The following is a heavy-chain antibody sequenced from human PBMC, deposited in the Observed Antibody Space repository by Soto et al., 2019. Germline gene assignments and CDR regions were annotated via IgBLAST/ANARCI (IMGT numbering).Heavy chain of an antibody. V-gene: IGHV1-69*01. CDR3: ARGGSGYTWFNEF. CDR1: GGLFSSYP. J-gene: IGHJ4*02. D-gene: IGHD3-22*01. CDR2: IIPVFQTA. Sequence: QEQLVQSGAEVKKPGSSVKVSCKASGGLFSSYPISWVRQVPGQGLEWMGGIIPVFQTAYYTQRLQGRVTITADESTNTAYRELSSLRSEDTAIYYCARGGSGYTWFNEFWGQGTLVTVSS.